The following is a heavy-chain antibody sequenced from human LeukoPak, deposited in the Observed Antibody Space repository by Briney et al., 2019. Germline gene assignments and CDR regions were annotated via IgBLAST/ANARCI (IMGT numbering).Heavy chain of an antibody. CDR1: GGSISSYY. CDR2: IYYSGST. J-gene: IGHJ3*02. V-gene: IGHV4-59*01. D-gene: IGHD4-17*01. CDR3: ARALDYGGPDAFDI. Sequence: SETLSLTCTVSGGSISSYYWSWIRQPPGKGLEWIGYIYYSGSTNYNPSLKSRATISVDKSKNQFPLKLSSVTAADTAVYYCARALDYGGPDAFDIWGQGTMVTVSS.